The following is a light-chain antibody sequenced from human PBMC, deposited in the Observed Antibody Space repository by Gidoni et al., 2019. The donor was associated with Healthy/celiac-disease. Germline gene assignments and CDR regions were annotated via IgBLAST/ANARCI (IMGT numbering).Light chain of an antibody. CDR3: QQYDNIPL. CDR1: QDISNY. Sequence: DIQMTQSPSSLSASVGDRVTITFQASQDISNYLNWYQQKPGKSTKLLIYDASNLETGVLSRFSGSGSGTDFTFTISSLQPEDIATYYCQQYDNIPLFGGGTKVEI. J-gene: IGKJ4*01. V-gene: IGKV1-33*01. CDR2: DAS.